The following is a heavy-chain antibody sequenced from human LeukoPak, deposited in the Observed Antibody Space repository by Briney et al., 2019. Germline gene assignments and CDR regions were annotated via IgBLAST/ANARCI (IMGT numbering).Heavy chain of an antibody. CDR2: INPNSGGT. V-gene: IGHV1-2*02. D-gene: IGHD2-15*01. Sequence: GASVKVSCKASGYTFTGYYMHWVRQAPGQGLEWMGWINPNSGGTNYAQKFQGRVTMTRDTSISTAYMELSRLRSDDTAVYYCAREPLCSGGGCSRLDWFDPWGQGTLVTVSS. CDR3: AREPLCSGGGCSRLDWFDP. CDR1: GYTFTGYY. J-gene: IGHJ5*02.